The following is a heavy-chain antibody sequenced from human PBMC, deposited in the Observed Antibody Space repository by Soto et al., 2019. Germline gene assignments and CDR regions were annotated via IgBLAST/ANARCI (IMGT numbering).Heavy chain of an antibody. J-gene: IGHJ4*02. V-gene: IGHV4-39*01. CDR1: GGSISSTTFY. CDR3: ARLDYYDSSGYYFDY. D-gene: IGHD3-22*01. Sequence: SETLSLTCSVSGGSISSTTFYWGWIRQPPRQGLELIGSISYRGSTSYNPSLKSRVTISVDTSKNQFSLKLSSVTAADTAVYYCARLDYYDSSGYYFDYWGQGTLVTVSS. CDR2: ISYRGST.